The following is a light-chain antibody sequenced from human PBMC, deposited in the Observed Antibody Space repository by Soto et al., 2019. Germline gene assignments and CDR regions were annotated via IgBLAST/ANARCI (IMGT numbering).Light chain of an antibody. Sequence: EIVMTPSPVTLSVSLGERATLSCRASQSVGRNLAWYQQKPGQAPRLLIFGASTRTTDIPARFSGSGSGTEFTLTISSLQSEDLAVYYCQHYENWPYTFGQGTKVEIK. CDR2: GAS. V-gene: IGKV3-15*01. CDR1: QSVGRN. J-gene: IGKJ2*01. CDR3: QHYENWPYT.